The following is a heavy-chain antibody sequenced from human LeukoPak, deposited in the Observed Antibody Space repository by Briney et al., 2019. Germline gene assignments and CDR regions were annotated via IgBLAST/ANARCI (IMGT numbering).Heavy chain of an antibody. Sequence: ASVKVSCKASGGTFSHSAINWVRQAPGQGLEWMGGIIPLFGTPNYAQRFQGRVTVIADDSTSTAYMELSSLRSEDTAVYYCARDLLDTAMEAYYYGMDVWGQGTTVTVSS. V-gene: IGHV1-69*13. CDR1: GGTFSHSA. CDR2: IIPLFGTP. D-gene: IGHD5-18*01. J-gene: IGHJ6*02. CDR3: ARDLLDTAMEAYYYGMDV.